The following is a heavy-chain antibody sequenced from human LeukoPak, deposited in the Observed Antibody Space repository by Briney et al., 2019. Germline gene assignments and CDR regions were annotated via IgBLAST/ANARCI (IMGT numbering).Heavy chain of an antibody. J-gene: IGHJ3*02. CDR1: GGSISSGSYY. V-gene: IGHV4-61*02. CDR3: ARDGSAPAAIKGDAFDI. CDR2: IYTSGST. D-gene: IGHD2-2*02. Sequence: PSETLSLTCTVSGGSISSGSYYWSWIRQPAGKGLEWIGRIYTSGSTNYNPSLKSRVTISVDTSKNQFSLKLSSVTAADTAVYYCARDGSAPAAIKGDAFDIWGQGTMVTVSS.